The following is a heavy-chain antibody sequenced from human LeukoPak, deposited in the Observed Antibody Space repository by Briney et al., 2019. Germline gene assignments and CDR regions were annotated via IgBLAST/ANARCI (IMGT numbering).Heavy chain of an antibody. V-gene: IGHV1-8*03. Sequence: ASVKVSCKASGYTFTSYGINWVRQATGQGLEWMGWMNPKRGKTGYAQKFQGTVTISSDTGATTVYMELSSLRSEDTAVYYCARDHRTESDGYYFVNELWYFDLWGRGTLVSVSS. D-gene: IGHD3-22*01. J-gene: IGHJ2*01. CDR3: ARDHRTESDGYYFVNELWYFDL. CDR2: MNPKRGKT. CDR1: GYTFTSYG.